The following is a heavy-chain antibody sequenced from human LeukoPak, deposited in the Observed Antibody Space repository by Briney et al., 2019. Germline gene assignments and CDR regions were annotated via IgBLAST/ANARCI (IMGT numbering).Heavy chain of an antibody. CDR1: GFTFSSYW. Sequence: PGGSLRLSCAASGFTFSSYWMSWVRQAPGKGLEWIGEINHSGSTNYNPSLKSRVTISVDTSKNQFSLRLSSVTAADTAVYYCARHFPYYDIFGGGYYYYMDVWGKGTAVTISS. J-gene: IGHJ6*03. V-gene: IGHV4-34*01. D-gene: IGHD3-9*01. CDR3: ARHFPYYDIFGGGYYYYMDV. CDR2: INHSGST.